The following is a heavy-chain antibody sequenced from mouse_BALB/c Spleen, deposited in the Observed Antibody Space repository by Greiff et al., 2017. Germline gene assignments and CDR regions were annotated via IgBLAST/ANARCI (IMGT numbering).Heavy chain of an antibody. J-gene: IGHJ4*01. CDR2: ISNGGGST. CDR1: GFTFSSYT. CDR3: ARQEEAMDY. V-gene: IGHV5-12-2*01. Sequence: DVMLVESGGGLVQPGGSLKLSCAASGFTFSSYTMSWVRQTPEKRLEWVAYISNGGGSTYYPDTVKGRFTISRDNAKNTLYLQMSSLKSEDTAMYYCARQEEAMDYWGQGTSVTVSS.